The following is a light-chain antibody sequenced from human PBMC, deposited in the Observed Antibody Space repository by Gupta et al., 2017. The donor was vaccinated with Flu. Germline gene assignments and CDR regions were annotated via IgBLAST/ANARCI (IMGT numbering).Light chain of an antibody. CDR3: GTWDSSLSARV. CDR1: SSNIGNNY. CDR2: DNN. J-gene: IGLJ3*02. Sequence: QSVLTQPPSVSAAPGQKVTISCSGSSSNIGNNYVSWYQQLLGTAPKLLIYDNNKRPSGIPDRFSGSKSGTSATLGITGLQTGDEADYYCGTWDSSLSARVFGGGTKLTVL. V-gene: IGLV1-51*01.